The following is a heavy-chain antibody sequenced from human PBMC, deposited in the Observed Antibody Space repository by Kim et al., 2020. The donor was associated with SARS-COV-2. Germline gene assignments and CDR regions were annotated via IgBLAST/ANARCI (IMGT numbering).Heavy chain of an antibody. Sequence: GGSLRLSCAASGFTFSNYAMNWVRQSPGKGLEWVSVIYGGGRTTFYADSVKGRFTVSRDNPMNTLYLHMNGLRAEDTAVYYCVQGDNRNDASPPNWGQGTLVTVSS. CDR1: GFTFSNYA. D-gene: IGHD1-1*01. V-gene: IGHV3-23*03. CDR3: VQGDNRNDASPPN. J-gene: IGHJ4*02. CDR2: IYGGGRTT.